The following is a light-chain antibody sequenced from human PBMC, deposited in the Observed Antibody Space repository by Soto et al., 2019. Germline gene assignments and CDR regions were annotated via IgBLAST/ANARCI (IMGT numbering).Light chain of an antibody. J-gene: IGKJ5*01. CDR2: DAS. V-gene: IGKV1-33*01. CDR3: PLYDLLLIP. CDR1: QDITNY. Sequence: DIQMTQSTSSLSASVGDRVTITCQASQDITNYLNWYQQKPGKAPRLLLYDASSLETGVPSRFSGSGSGTDFTFTISCLQPEDIATNYCPLYDLLLIPSGQVTRLEI.